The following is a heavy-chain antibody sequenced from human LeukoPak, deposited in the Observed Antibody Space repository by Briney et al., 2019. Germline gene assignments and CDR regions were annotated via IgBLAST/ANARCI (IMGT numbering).Heavy chain of an antibody. D-gene: IGHD3/OR15-3a*01. CDR3: ARDRDWSFDY. V-gene: IGHV3-7*05. CDR2: IKPDGSEK. CDR1: GITFSGNW. Sequence: GSLRLSCADSGITFSGNWMSWVRQPPGKGLEWVAHIKPDGSEKYYVDSVRGRFTISRDNAENSLYLEMNSLRAEDTAVYYCARDRDWSFDYWGQGTLVTVSS. J-gene: IGHJ4*02.